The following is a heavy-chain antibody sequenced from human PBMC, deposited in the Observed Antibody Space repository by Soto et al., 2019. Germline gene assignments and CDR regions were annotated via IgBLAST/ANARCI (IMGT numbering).Heavy chain of an antibody. D-gene: IGHD2-15*01. Sequence: GGSLRLSCTASGFTFGDYAMSWFRQAPGKGLEWVGFIRSKAYGGTTEYAASVKGRFTISRDDSKSIAYLQMNSLRAEDTAVYFCAKDLSYCSGGSCYQHDGSDKWGQGTLVTVSS. CDR3: AKDLSYCSGGSCYQHDGSDK. CDR1: GFTFGDYA. J-gene: IGHJ4*02. V-gene: IGHV3-49*03. CDR2: IRSKAYGGTT.